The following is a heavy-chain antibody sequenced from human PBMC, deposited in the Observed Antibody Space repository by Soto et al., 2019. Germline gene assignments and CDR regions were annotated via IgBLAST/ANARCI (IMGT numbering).Heavy chain of an antibody. D-gene: IGHD3-3*01. Sequence: ASVKVSCKASGYTFSNFAMHWVRQAPGQRLEWMGWINPGNWNTKYSQKFQGRVTMTRNTSISTAYMELSSLRSEDTAVYYCARGPSPGRYDFWSGYYPQDGMDVWGQGTTVTVSS. V-gene: IGHV1-3*01. J-gene: IGHJ6*02. CDR2: INPGNWNT. CDR3: ARGPSPGRYDFWSGYYPQDGMDV. CDR1: GYTFSNFA.